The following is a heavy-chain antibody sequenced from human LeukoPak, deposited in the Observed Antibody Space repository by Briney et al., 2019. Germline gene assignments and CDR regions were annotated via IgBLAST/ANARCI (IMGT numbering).Heavy chain of an antibody. CDR1: GASVSSGSYY. J-gene: IGHJ4*02. CDR3: ARGYCSGGSCYYDY. Sequence: PSETLSLTCTVSGASVSSGSYYWSWLRQPPGKGLEWIGYIYYSGSTNYNPSLKSRVTISVDTSKNQFSLKLSSVTAADTAVYYCARGYCSGGSCYYDYWGQGTLVTVSS. V-gene: IGHV4-61*01. CDR2: IYYSGST. D-gene: IGHD2-15*01.